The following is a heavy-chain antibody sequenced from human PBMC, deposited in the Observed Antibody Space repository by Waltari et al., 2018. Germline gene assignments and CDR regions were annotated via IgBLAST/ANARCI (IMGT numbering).Heavy chain of an antibody. CDR1: GFTFTKYW. Sequence: EVQLVESGGGLVQPGGSLRLSCAASGFTFTKYWMHWVRQDAGKGLMWCEQVNSDGRSTTYGDSVKGRFTITRDNARDTVYLQVTSLRAEDTAVYFCVTDDPGLGLDVWGQGTTVTVSS. CDR3: VTDDPGLGLDV. J-gene: IGHJ6*02. CDR2: VNSDGRST. D-gene: IGHD7-27*01. V-gene: IGHV3-74*01.